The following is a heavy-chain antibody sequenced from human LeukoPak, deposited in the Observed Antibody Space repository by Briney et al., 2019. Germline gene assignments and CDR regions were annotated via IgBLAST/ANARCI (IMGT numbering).Heavy chain of an antibody. D-gene: IGHD6-13*01. V-gene: IGHV3-23*01. Sequence: QTGGSLRLSCAASGFTFSSYAMSWVRQAPVKGLEWVSAISGRGGSTYYADSVQGRFTISRDNSKNTLYLQMNSLRAEDTAVYYCAKDPLEAAPWFDPWGQGTLVTVSS. J-gene: IGHJ5*02. CDR2: ISGRGGST. CDR3: AKDPLEAAPWFDP. CDR1: GFTFSSYA.